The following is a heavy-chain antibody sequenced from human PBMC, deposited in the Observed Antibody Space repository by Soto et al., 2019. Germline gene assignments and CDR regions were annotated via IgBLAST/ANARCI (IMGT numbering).Heavy chain of an antibody. CDR1: GLLFNSYN. CDR3: ARQPGIAVAGAGVNDAFDI. J-gene: IGHJ3*02. V-gene: IGHV3-21*01. Sequence: EVLVVESGGGLVKPGGSLRLSCVGSGLLFNSYNMNWVRQAPGKGLEWVAFISSGGSYIYYADSVKGRFTISRDNAKNSLFLQMSSLRAEDTAVYHCARQPGIAVAGAGVNDAFDIWGQGTMVTVSS. CDR2: ISSGGSYI. D-gene: IGHD6-19*01.